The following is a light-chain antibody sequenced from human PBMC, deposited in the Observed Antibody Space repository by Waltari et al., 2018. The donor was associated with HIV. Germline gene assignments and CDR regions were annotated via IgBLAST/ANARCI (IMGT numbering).Light chain of an antibody. V-gene: IGLV2-8*01. CDR1: KTDIGTSDY. Sequence: QSALTQPPSASASPAQSATISCTGTKTDIGTSDYVPCSQQHPGKPPKLTISEVTKRPSGVPDRFSGSKSGNTASLTVSELQAEDEADYYCSSSANTNDFYVVFGGGTKLTVL. CDR3: SSSANTNDFYVV. CDR2: EVT. J-gene: IGLJ2*01.